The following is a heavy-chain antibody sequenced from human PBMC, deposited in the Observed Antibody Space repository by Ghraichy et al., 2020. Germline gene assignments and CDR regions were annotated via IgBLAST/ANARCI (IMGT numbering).Heavy chain of an antibody. Sequence: LSLTCAASGFTVSSNYMSWVRQAPGKGLEWVSVIYSGGSTYYADSVKGRFTISRDNSKNTLYLQMNSLRAEDTAVYYCAREWYGSGSQHYWGQGTLVTVSS. J-gene: IGHJ4*02. D-gene: IGHD3-10*01. V-gene: IGHV3-53*01. CDR2: IYSGGST. CDR1: GFTVSSNY. CDR3: AREWYGSGSQHY.